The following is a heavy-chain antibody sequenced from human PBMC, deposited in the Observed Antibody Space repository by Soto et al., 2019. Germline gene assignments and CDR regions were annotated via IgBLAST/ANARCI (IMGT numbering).Heavy chain of an antibody. Sequence: QVQLVESGGGVVQPGRSLRLSCAASGFTFSSYGMHWVRQAPGKGLEWVAVISYDGSNKYYADSVKGRFTISRDNSKNTLYLQMNSLRAEDTAVYYCARSYYYDSSGYPYYYYGMDVWGQGTTVTVSS. CDR2: ISYDGSNK. V-gene: IGHV3-30*03. D-gene: IGHD3-22*01. CDR1: GFTFSSYG. J-gene: IGHJ6*02. CDR3: ARSYYYDSSGYPYYYYGMDV.